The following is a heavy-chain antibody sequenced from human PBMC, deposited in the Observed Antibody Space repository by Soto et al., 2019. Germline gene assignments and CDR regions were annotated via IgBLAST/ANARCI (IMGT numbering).Heavy chain of an antibody. V-gene: IGHV3-23*01. CDR3: EKYNTSDFWSGFDY. Sequence: EVQLLESGGGLVQPGGSLRLSCAASGFAFSNYAMNWVRQAPGKGLEWVSFISGSGGTTYYADSVKGRFTISRDKSKNTHSLQINILRAEDTAVYYCEKYNTSDFWSGFDYWGEGTLVTVSS. CDR1: GFAFSNYA. D-gene: IGHD3-3*01. J-gene: IGHJ4*02. CDR2: ISGSGGTT.